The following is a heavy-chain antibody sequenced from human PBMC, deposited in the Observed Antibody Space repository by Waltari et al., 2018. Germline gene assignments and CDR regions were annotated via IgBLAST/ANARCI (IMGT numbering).Heavy chain of an antibody. Sequence: QVQLQESGPGLVKPSETLSLTCTVSGGSISSYYCSWIRQPPGKGLEWIGYIYYSGSTNYNPSLKSRVTISVDTSKNQFSLKLSSVTAADTAVYYCARRLTAGNSDAFDIWGQGTMVTVSS. D-gene: IGHD6-13*01. V-gene: IGHV4-59*01. CDR3: ARRLTAGNSDAFDI. J-gene: IGHJ3*02. CDR2: IYYSGST. CDR1: GGSISSYY.